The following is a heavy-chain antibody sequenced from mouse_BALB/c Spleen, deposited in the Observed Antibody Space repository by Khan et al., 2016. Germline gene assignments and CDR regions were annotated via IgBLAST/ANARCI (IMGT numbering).Heavy chain of an antibody. CDR1: GYSITSDYA. CDR2: ISYSGST. CDR3: ARRYYRYDDALDY. D-gene: IGHD2-14*01. J-gene: IGHJ4*01. Sequence: EVQLVESGPGLVKPSQSLSLTCTVTGYSITSDYAWNWIRQFPGNKLEWMGYISYSGSTNYNPSLKSRISITRDTSKNQFFLQLNSVTTEDTATYYSARRYYRYDDALDYWGQGTSVTVSS. V-gene: IGHV3-2*02.